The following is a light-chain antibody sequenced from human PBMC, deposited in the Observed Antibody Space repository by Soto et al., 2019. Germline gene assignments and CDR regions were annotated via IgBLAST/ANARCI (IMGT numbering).Light chain of an antibody. CDR3: TSYVGSNIWV. CDR1: SIDVGAYRY. J-gene: IGLJ3*02. CDR2: EVS. Sequence: QSALTQPPSASGSLGQSVTISGTGTSIDVGAYRYVSWYQQYPGKAPKLMIYEVSKRPSGVPDRFSGSKSGNTASLTVSGLQAEDEADYYCTSYVGSNIWVFGGGTKLTVL. V-gene: IGLV2-8*01.